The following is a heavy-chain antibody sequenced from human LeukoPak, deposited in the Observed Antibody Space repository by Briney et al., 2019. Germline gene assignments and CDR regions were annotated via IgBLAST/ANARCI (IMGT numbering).Heavy chain of an antibody. Sequence: ASVKVSCKASGYTFTSYDINWVRQATGQGLEWMGWMNPNSGNTGYAQKFQGRVTMTRNTSISTAYMELSSLRSEDTAVYYCARIGLRGVIISRPLDYWGQGTLVTVSS. J-gene: IGHJ4*02. CDR2: MNPNSGNT. CDR3: ARIGLRGVIISRPLDY. CDR1: GYTFTSYD. V-gene: IGHV1-8*01. D-gene: IGHD3-16*02.